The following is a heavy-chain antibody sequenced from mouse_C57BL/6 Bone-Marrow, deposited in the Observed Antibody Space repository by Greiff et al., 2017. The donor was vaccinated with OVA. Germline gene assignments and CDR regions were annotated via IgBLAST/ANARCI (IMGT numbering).Heavy chain of an antibody. V-gene: IGHV1-55*01. J-gene: IGHJ2*01. CDR3: ARRDYDYDDDGH. Sequence: QVQLQQPGAELVKPGASVKMSCKASGYTFTSYWITWVKQRPGQGLEWIGDIYPGSGSTNYNEKFKSKATLTVDTSSSTAYMQLSSLTSEDSAVYYCARRDYDYDDDGHWGQGTTLTVSS. CDR2: IYPGSGST. CDR1: GYTFTSYW. D-gene: IGHD2-4*01.